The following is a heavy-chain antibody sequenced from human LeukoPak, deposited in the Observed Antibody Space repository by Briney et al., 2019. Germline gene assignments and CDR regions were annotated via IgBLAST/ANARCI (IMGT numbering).Heavy chain of an antibody. CDR3: ARDSFYYDNSALEHSVFDY. CDR2: INHSGST. D-gene: IGHD3-22*01. V-gene: IGHV4-34*01. CDR1: GGSFSGYY. J-gene: IGHJ4*02. Sequence: SEALSLTCAVYGGSFSGYYWSWIRQPPGKGLEWIGEINHSGSTSYNPSLKSRVTISVDTSKNQFSLNLNSVTAADTAVYYCARDSFYYDNSALEHSVFDYWGQGTLVTVSS.